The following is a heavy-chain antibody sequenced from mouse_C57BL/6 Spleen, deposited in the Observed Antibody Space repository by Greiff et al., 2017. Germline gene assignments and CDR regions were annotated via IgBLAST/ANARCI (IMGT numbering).Heavy chain of an antibody. D-gene: IGHD1-1*01. V-gene: IGHV5-17*01. CDR1: GFTFSDYG. CDR2: ISSGSSTI. J-gene: IGHJ2*01. CDR3: ARSALITSEVYRYFDY. Sequence: EVQLVESGGGLVKPGGSLKLSCAASGFTFSDYGMHWVRQAPEKGLEWVSYISSGSSTIYYADTVKGRFTISRDNAKNTLFLQMTSLRSVDTAMYYCARSALITSEVYRYFDYWGQGTTLTVSS.